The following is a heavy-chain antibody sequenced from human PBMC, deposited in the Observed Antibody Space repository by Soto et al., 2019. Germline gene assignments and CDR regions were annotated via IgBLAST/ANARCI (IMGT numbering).Heavy chain of an antibody. CDR1: GLTVSSNY. Sequence: EVQLVETGGGLIQPGGSLRLSCVASGLTVSSNYMNWVRQAPGKGLEWVSVLYSGGSTHYAGSVKGRFIISRDNSKNTLYLQMNSLKDEDTAVYYCARERPGDEGEAFYIWGHGTMVTVSS. D-gene: IGHD3-10*01. CDR3: ARERPGDEGEAFYI. CDR2: LYSGGST. V-gene: IGHV3-53*02. J-gene: IGHJ3*02.